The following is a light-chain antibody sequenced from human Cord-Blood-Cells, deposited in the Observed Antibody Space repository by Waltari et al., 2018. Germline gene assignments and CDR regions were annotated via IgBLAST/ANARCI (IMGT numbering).Light chain of an antibody. Sequence: QSALTQPASVSGSPGQSITISCTGTSSDVGGYNYVSWYQKHPGQAPKPMIYDVSNRPSGVSNRFSGSKSGNTASLTISGLQAEDEADYYCSSYTSSSTVVFGGGTKLTVL. J-gene: IGLJ2*01. CDR3: SSYTSSSTVV. V-gene: IGLV2-14*01. CDR1: SSDVGGYNY. CDR2: DVS.